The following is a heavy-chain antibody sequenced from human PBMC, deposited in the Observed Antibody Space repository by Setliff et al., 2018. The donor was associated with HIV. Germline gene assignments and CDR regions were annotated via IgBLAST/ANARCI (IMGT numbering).Heavy chain of an antibody. V-gene: IGHV3-23*01. CDR3: ARGRLPTGMDV. J-gene: IGHJ6*04. D-gene: IGHD4-17*01. CDR1: GFTFSTYA. CDR2: IGAVGGPT. Sequence: PGGSLRLSCAASGFTFSTYAMGWVRQAPGKGLEWVSTIGAVGGPTHYAESVKGRFTISKDNSKNTLYLQMSSLRDEDTAVYYCARGRLPTGMDVWGKGTTVTVSS.